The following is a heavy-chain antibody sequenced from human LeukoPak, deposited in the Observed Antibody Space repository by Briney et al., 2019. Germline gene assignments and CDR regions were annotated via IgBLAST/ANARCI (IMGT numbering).Heavy chain of an antibody. CDR3: ARVISGWHFFDY. J-gene: IGHJ4*02. D-gene: IGHD6-19*01. Sequence: GGSLRLSCAASGFSFSSYWMSWVRQAPGKGLEWVANIKQDGTEKYYVDSAKGRFTISRDNAKNSLYLQMNSLRDEDTAVYYCARVISGWHFFDYWGQGTLVTVSS. CDR1: GFSFSSYW. V-gene: IGHV3-7*02. CDR2: IKQDGTEK.